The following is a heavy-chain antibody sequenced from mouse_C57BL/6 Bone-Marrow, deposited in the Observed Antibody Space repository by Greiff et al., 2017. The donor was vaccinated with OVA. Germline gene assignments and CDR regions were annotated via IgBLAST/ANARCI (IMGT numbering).Heavy chain of an antibody. J-gene: IGHJ2*01. CDR1: GYTFTSYW. CDR3: ATTVVATGDY. V-gene: IGHV1-59*01. Sequence: QVQLQQPGAELVRPGTSVKLSCKASGYTFTSYWMHWVKQRPGQGLEWIGVIDPSDSYTNYNQKFKGKATLTVATSSSTAYMQLSSLTSEDSAVYYCATTVVATGDYWGQGTTLTVSS. D-gene: IGHD1-1*02. CDR2: IDPSDSYT.